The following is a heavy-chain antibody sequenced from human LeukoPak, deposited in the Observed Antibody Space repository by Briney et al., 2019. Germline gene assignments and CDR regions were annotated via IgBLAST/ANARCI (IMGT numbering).Heavy chain of an antibody. V-gene: IGHV4-39*02. D-gene: IGHD3-10*01. J-gene: IGHJ4*02. CDR2: IFHRGTT. CDR3: AGVSGVYSSNFDK. Sequence: PSQTLSPTSTYAGDSHNRSTYYWGCIRQTPRKGLEWIATIFHRGTTYYNPSLESRVTMSIDSIHFSLKLKSVTAADSGVYYCAGVSGVYSSNFDKWGRGALVTVSS. CDR1: GDSHNRSTYY.